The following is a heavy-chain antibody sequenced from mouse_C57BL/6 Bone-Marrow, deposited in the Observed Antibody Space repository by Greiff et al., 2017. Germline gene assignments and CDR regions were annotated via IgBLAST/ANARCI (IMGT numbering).Heavy chain of an antibody. J-gene: IGHJ1*03. CDR1: GYTFTSYD. Sequence: QVQLKQSGPELVKPGASVKLSCKASGYTFTSYDINWVKQRPGQGLEWIGWIYPRDGSTKYNEKFKGKATLTVDTSSCTAYMELHSLTSEDSAVYFCARLEFDGSGGYWCFDVWGRGTTVTVSA. CDR3: ARLEFDGSGGYWCFDV. D-gene: IGHD1-1*01. CDR2: IYPRDGST. V-gene: IGHV1-85*01.